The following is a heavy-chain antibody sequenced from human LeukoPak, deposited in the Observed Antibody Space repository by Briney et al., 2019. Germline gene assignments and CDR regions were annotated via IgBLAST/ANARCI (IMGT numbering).Heavy chain of an antibody. CDR1: GFTFSSYW. V-gene: IGHV3-7*05. J-gene: IGHJ3*01. CDR3: ARGSSNGFDV. CDR2: INLDGGET. D-gene: IGHD3-10*01. Sequence: GGSLRLSCAGSGFTFSSYWMNWVRQAPGKGLEWVANINLDGGETYCVDSVEGRLTISRDNAKNSLSLQMNSMRAEDTAVYYCARGSSNGFDVWGQGTMVTVSA.